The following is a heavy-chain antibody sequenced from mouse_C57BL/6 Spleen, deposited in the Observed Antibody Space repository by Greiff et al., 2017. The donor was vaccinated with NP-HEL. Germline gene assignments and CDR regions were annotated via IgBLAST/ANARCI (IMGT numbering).Heavy chain of an antibody. CDR2: IYPGNSDT. CDR3: TREPYDYDGAWFAY. D-gene: IGHD2-4*01. V-gene: IGHV1-5*01. J-gene: IGHJ3*01. Sequence: EVQLQQSGTVLARPGASVKMSCKPSGYTFTSYWMHWVKQRPGQGLEWIGAIYPGNSDTSYNQKFKGKAKLTAVTSASTAYMELSSLTNEDSAVYYCTREPYDYDGAWFAYWGQGTLVTVSA. CDR1: GYTFTSYW.